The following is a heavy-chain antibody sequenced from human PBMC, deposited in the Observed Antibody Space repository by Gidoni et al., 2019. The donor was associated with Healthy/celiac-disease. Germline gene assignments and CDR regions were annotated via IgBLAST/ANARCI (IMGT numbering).Heavy chain of an antibody. CDR1: GFTFGDYA. CDR3: TRDETAYCGGDCYPPDY. Sequence: EVQLVESGGGLVQPGRSLRLSCTASGFTFGDYAMSWFRQAPGKGLEWVGFIRSKAYGGTTEYAASVKGRFTISRDDSKSIAYLQMNSLKTEDTAVYYCTRDETAYCGGDCYPPDYWGQGTLVTVSS. CDR2: IRSKAYGGTT. D-gene: IGHD2-21*01. J-gene: IGHJ4*02. V-gene: IGHV3-49*03.